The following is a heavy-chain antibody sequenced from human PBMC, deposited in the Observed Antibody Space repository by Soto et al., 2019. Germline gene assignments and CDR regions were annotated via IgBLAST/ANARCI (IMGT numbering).Heavy chain of an antibody. J-gene: IGHJ4*02. V-gene: IGHV4-31*02. CDR2: IYYSGST. Sequence: PSETLSLTCTVSGGSISSGGYYWSWIRQHPGKGLEWIGYIYYSGSTYYNPSLKSRVTISVDTSKNQFSLKLSSVTAADTAVYYCARVPYSYCSSTSCYPTGFDSWGQGALVTVSS. CDR1: GGSISSGGYY. D-gene: IGHD2-2*01. CDR3: ARVPYSYCSSTSCYPTGFDS.